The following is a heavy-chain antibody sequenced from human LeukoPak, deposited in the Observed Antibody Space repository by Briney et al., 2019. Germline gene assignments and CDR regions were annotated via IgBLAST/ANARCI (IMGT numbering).Heavy chain of an antibody. V-gene: IGHV3-30*04. D-gene: IGHD2-21*02. Sequence: PGGSLRLSCAASGFTFSSYAMHWVRKAPGKGGEWVAVISYDGSNKYYADPVKGRFTISRDNSKNTLYLQMNSLRAEDTAVYYCARDRDIVVVTIFDYWGQGTLVIVSS. CDR2: ISYDGSNK. CDR1: GFTFSSYA. CDR3: ARDRDIVVVTIFDY. J-gene: IGHJ4*02.